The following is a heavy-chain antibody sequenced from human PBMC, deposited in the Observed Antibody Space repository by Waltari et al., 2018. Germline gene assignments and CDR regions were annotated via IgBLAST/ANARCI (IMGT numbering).Heavy chain of an antibody. CDR3: ARGFDP. Sequence: QVQLVESGGGVVQPGRSLRLSCAASGFTFSSYGMHWVRQAPGKGLEWVAVISYDGSNKYYADSVKGRFTISRDNSKNTLYRQMNSLRAEDTAVYYCARGFDPWGQGTLVTVSS. V-gene: IGHV3-30*03. CDR2: ISYDGSNK. J-gene: IGHJ5*02. CDR1: GFTFSSYG.